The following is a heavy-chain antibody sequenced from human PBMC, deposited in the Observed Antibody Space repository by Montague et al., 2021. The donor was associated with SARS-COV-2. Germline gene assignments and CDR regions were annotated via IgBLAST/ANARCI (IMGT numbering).Heavy chain of an antibody. CDR2: IYYSGST. Sequence: SETLSLTCTVSGGSISSYYWSWIRQPPGKGLEWIGYIYYSGSTNYNPSLKSRITISLDTSKNHFSLKLSSVTAADTAVYYCARQVMGLRLVYYFDLWGRGTLVTVSS. CDR1: GGSISSYY. V-gene: IGHV4-59*01. J-gene: IGHJ2*01. D-gene: IGHD2-15*01. CDR3: ARQVMGLRLVYYFDL.